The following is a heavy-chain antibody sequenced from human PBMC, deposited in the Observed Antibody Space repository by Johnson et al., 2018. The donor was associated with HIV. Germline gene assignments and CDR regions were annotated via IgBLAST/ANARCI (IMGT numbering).Heavy chain of an antibody. J-gene: IGHJ3*02. CDR2: INGNGGST. V-gene: IGHV3-20*04. Sequence: EVQLVESGGGVVQPGGSLRLSCAASGFAFHDRGMSWVRQAPGKGLEWVSGINGNGGSTAYADSVKGRFTISRDNSKNTLHLQMNSLRAEDTAVYYCAKCIWGSSLIDAFDIWGQGTMVTVSS. CDR1: GFAFHDRG. CDR3: AKCIWGSSLIDAFDI. D-gene: IGHD6-13*01.